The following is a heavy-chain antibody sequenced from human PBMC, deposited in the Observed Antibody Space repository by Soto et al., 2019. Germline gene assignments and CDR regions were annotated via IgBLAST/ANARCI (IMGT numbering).Heavy chain of an antibody. CDR3: ASVRGGYYYGMDG. Sequence: SETLSLTCAVSGGSISSSNWWSWVRQPPGKGLEWIGEIYHSGSTKYNPSLKSRVTISVDKSKNQFSLKLSSVTAADTAVYYCASVRGGYYYGMDGWGQGTTVTVSS. CDR2: IYHSGST. J-gene: IGHJ6*02. D-gene: IGHD3-10*01. V-gene: IGHV4-4*02. CDR1: GGSISSSNW.